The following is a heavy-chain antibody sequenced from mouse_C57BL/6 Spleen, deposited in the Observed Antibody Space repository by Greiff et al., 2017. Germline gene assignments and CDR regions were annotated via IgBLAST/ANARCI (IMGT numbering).Heavy chain of an antibody. Sequence: EVNVVESGGDLVKPGGSLKLSCAASGFTFSSYGMSWVRQTPDKRLEWVATISSGGSYTYYPDSVKGRFTISRDTAKNTLYLQMSSLKSEDTAMYYCARQMHDYDGMAYWGQGTLVTVSA. CDR2: ISSGGSYT. J-gene: IGHJ3*01. CDR1: GFTFSSYG. CDR3: ARQMHDYDGMAY. D-gene: IGHD2-4*01. V-gene: IGHV5-6*01.